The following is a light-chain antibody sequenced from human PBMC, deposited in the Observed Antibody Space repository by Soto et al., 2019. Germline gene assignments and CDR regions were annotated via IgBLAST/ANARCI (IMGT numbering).Light chain of an antibody. CDR1: SVDIGGYNY. CDR3: CSHTGSYTFI. V-gene: IGLV2-11*01. J-gene: IGLJ2*01. Sequence: QSVLTQPRSVSGSPGQSVAISCTGTSVDIGGYNYVSWYQHHPGKAPKLLIYDVTERPSGVPGRYSGSKSGNTASLTISGLQSEDEAHYYCCSHTGSYTFIFGGGTKLTVL. CDR2: DVT.